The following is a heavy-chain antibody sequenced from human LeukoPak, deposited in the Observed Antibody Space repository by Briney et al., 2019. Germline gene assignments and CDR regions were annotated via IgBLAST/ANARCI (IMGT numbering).Heavy chain of an antibody. CDR1: GGSISSYY. Sequence: SETLSLTCTVSGGSISSYYWSWIRQPPGKGLEWIGYIYYSGSTNYNPSLKSRVTISVDKSKNQFSLKLSSVTAADTAVYYCARGGGIAAAGRYFQHWGQGTLVTVSS. CDR3: ARGGGIAAAGRYFQH. D-gene: IGHD6-13*01. V-gene: IGHV4-59*12. J-gene: IGHJ1*01. CDR2: IYYSGST.